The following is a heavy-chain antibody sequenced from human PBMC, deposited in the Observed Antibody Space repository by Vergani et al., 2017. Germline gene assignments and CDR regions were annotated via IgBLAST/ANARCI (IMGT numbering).Heavy chain of an antibody. Sequence: QVQLVESGGGLVKPGGSLRLSCAASGFTFSDYYMSWIRQAPGKGLEWVSYISSSSSDTNYADSVKGRFTISRDNAKNSLYLQMNSLRAEDTAVYYCARVICSGGRCYYFDYWGQGTLVTVSS. CDR2: ISSSSSDT. V-gene: IGHV3-11*05. CDR1: GFTFSDYY. J-gene: IGHJ4*02. CDR3: ARVICSGGRCYYFDY. D-gene: IGHD2-15*01.